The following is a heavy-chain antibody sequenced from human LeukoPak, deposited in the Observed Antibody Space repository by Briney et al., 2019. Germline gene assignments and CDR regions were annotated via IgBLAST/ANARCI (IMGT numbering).Heavy chain of an antibody. V-gene: IGHV4-30-4*01. CDR3: ARGPAGIAPGF. CDR2: IYYSGST. J-gene: IGHJ4*02. D-gene: IGHD2-2*02. Sequence: SSQTLSLTCTVSGGSISSGDYYWSWIRQPPGKGLEWIGYIYYSGSTYYNPSLKSRVTISVDTSKNQFSLRLSSVTAADTAVYYCARGPAGIAPGFWGQGTLVTVSS. CDR1: GGSISSGDYY.